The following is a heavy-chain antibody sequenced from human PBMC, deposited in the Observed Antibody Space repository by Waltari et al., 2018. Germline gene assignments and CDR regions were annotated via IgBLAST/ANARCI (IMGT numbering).Heavy chain of an antibody. CDR3: ARDLYSGSYINDY. J-gene: IGHJ4*02. D-gene: IGHD1-26*01. CDR1: GFTFSSYG. CDR2: IWYDGSNK. Sequence: QVQLVESGGGVVQPGRSLRLSCAASGFTFSSYGMHWVRQAPGKGREWVAVIWYDGSNKYYADSVKGRFTISRDNSKNTLYLQMNSLRAEDTAVYYCARDLYSGSYINDYWGQGTLVTVSS. V-gene: IGHV3-33*01.